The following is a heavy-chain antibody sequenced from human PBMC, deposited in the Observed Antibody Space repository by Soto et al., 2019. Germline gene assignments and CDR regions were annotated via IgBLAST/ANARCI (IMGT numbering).Heavy chain of an antibody. CDR2: IYHSGST. V-gene: IGHV4-4*02. CDR1: GASISNLNW. Sequence: QVQLQESGPGLVKPSGTLSLTCAVSGASISNLNWWSWVRQPPGKGLEWIGKIYHSGSTNYNPSLKSRVGISVDKSKNQFSLNLRSVTAADTAVYYCAKNSGTGWLVDWGQGTLVTVS. D-gene: IGHD1-1*01. J-gene: IGHJ4*02. CDR3: AKNSGTGWLVD.